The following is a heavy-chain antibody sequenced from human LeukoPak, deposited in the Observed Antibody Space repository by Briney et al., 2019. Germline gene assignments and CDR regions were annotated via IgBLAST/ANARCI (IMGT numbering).Heavy chain of an antibody. CDR1: GVTFSSYW. CDR2: IKEDGSEK. V-gene: IGHV3-7*01. J-gene: IGHJ4*02. CDR3: ARARSSSLDL. Sequence: GGSLRLSCAASGVTFSSYWMSWVRQAPGKGLEWVADIKEDGSEKYYVDSVKGRFSISRDNAKNSLFLQMNSLRAEDTAVYYCARARSSSLDLWGQGTLVPASS. D-gene: IGHD6-13*01.